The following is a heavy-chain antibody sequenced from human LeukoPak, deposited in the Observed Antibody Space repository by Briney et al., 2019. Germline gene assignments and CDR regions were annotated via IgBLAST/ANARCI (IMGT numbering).Heavy chain of an antibody. V-gene: IGHV4-39*07. J-gene: IGHJ4*02. CDR3: ARILYSSNIDY. Sequence: SETLSLTCTVSGGSISSSSYYWGWIRQPPEKGLECIGSIYYSGRTYYNPSPKSRVTISVDTSKNHFSLKLSSVTAADTAVYYCARILYSSNIDYWGQGTLVTVSS. CDR1: GGSISSSSYY. D-gene: IGHD6-19*01. CDR2: IYYSGRT.